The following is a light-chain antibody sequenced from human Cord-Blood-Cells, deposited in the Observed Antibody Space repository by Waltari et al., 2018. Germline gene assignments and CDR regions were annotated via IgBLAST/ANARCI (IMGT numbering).Light chain of an antibody. CDR3: SSYAGSNNWV. CDR2: EVS. J-gene: IGLJ3*02. CDR1: SSDVGGYTY. Sequence: QSALTEPPSASGSPGQSVTISCTGTSSDVGGYTYVPWYQKHPGKAPKLIIYEVSKRPSGVPARFSGSKSGNTASRTVSGRQAEDEADYYCSSYAGSNNWVFGGGTELTVL. V-gene: IGLV2-8*01.